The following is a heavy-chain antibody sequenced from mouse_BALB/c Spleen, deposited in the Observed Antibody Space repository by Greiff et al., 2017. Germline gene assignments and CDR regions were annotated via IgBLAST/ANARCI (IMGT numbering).Heavy chain of an antibody. J-gene: IGHJ2*01. CDR2: IYPGNSDT. CDR1: GYSFTSYW. CDR3: TTDYGRGLDY. D-gene: IGHD1-2*01. Sequence: SGTVLARPGASVKMSCKASGYSFTSYWMHWVKQRPGQGLEWIGAIYPGNSDTSYNQKFKGKAKLTAVTSASTAYMELSSLTNEDSAVYYCTTDYGRGLDYWGQGTTLTVSS. V-gene: IGHV1-5*01.